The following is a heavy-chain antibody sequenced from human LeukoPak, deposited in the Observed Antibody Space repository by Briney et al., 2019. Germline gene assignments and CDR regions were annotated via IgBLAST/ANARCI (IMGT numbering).Heavy chain of an antibody. J-gene: IGHJ4*02. Sequence: ASVKVSCKASGDTFTGYYMHWVRQAPGQGLEWMGWINPNSGGTNYAQKFQGRVTMTRDTSISTAYMELSRLRSDDTAVYYCARDYCGSTSCYKVEADYWGQGTLVTVSS. CDR3: ARDYCGSTSCYKVEADY. CDR2: INPNSGGT. V-gene: IGHV1-2*02. D-gene: IGHD2-2*02. CDR1: GDTFTGYY.